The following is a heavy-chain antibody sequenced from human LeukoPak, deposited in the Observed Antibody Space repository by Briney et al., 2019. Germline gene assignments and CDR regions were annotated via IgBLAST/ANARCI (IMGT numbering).Heavy chain of an antibody. CDR1: GYTLTELS. Sequence: TSVKVSCQASGYTLTELSMHWVRQAPGKGLEWLGGFDPEDGETIYAQKFQGRVTMTEDTSTDTAYMELSSLRSEDTAVYYCATIPLGGSSGWLGAFDIWGQGTMVTVSS. CDR3: ATIPLGGSSGWLGAFDI. V-gene: IGHV1-24*01. CDR2: FDPEDGET. J-gene: IGHJ3*02. D-gene: IGHD6-19*01.